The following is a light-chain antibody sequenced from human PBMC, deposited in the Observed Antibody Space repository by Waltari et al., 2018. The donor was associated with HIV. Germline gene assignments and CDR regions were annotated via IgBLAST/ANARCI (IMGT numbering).Light chain of an antibody. Sequence: DIQMTQSPSTLSASVGDRVTITCRASQSISSWLAWYQQKPGKAPKLLIYKASSLESGVPSRFSCSGSGTEFTLTISSLQPDDFATYYCQQYNSYWTFGLGTKVEIK. CDR2: KAS. J-gene: IGKJ1*01. CDR1: QSISSW. CDR3: QQYNSYWT. V-gene: IGKV1-5*03.